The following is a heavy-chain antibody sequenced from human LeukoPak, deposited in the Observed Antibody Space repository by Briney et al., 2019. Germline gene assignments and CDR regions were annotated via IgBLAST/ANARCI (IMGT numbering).Heavy chain of an antibody. D-gene: IGHD6-13*01. V-gene: IGHV3-7*03. Sequence: GGSLRLSCAASGFIFRAYWMTWVRQAPGTGLEWVAIIKEDGSETYSMDSVKGRFTISRDNAKNSLYLQMNSLRGDDTAVYYCARVIWRQLAPFDYWGLGALVTVSS. J-gene: IGHJ4*02. CDR1: GFIFRAYW. CDR2: IKEDGSET. CDR3: ARVIWRQLAPFDY.